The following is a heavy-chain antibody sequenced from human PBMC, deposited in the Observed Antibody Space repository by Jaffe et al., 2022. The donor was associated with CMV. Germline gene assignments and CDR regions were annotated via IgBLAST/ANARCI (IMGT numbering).Heavy chain of an antibody. CDR3: ATFGPRGFDY. V-gene: IGHV1-46*02. D-gene: IGHD3-10*01. CDR2: FNPSGART. Sequence: QVQLVQSGAEVKKPGASVKISCQASGYNFDNYFVHWVRQAPGQGLEWMGIFNPSGARTRPAQKFLGRVILTRDPLTTTAYMDVTDLTFEDTAVYYCATFGPRGFDYWGQGTLVAVSS. J-gene: IGHJ4*02. CDR1: GYNFDNYF.